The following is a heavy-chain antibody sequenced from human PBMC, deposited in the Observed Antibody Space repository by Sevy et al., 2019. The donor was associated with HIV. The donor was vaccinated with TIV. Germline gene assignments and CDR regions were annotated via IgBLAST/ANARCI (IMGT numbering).Heavy chain of an antibody. CDR2: IYYSGST. CDR3: ARARRDGYNGWAFDY. CDR1: GGSISSGGYY. D-gene: IGHD5-12*01. V-gene: IGHV4-31*03. J-gene: IGHJ4*02. Sequence: SETLSLTCTVSGGSISSGGYYWSWIRQHPGKGLEWIGYIYYSGSTYYNPSLKSRVTMSVDTSKNQFSLKLSSVTAADTAVYYCARARRDGYNGWAFDYWGQGTLVTVSS.